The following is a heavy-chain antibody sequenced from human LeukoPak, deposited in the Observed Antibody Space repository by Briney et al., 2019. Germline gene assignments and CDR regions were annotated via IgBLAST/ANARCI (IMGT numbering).Heavy chain of an antibody. V-gene: IGHV1-69*06. CDR1: GYTFTSYG. CDR2: IIPIFGTA. Sequence: AASVKVSCKASGYTFTSYGISWVRQAPGQGLEWMGGIIPIFGTANYAQKFQGRVTITADKSTSTAYMELSSLRSEDTAVYYCARAATYYYGSGSYPWGQGTLVTVSS. D-gene: IGHD3-10*01. CDR3: ARAATYYYGSGSYP. J-gene: IGHJ5*02.